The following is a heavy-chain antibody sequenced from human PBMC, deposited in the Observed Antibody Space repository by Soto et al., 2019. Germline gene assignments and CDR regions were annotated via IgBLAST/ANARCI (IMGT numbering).Heavy chain of an antibody. Sequence: SETLSLTCTVSGGSISSSSSYWGWIRQPPGKGLEWIGSIYYSGSTYYNPSLKSRVNILQDTSKNQFSLNLTSMTAADTAVYYCARLGTHDYIMRGHFDSWGQGTLVTVS. V-gene: IGHV4-39*01. CDR3: ARLGTHDYIMRGHFDS. CDR1: GGSISSSSSY. J-gene: IGHJ4*02. CDR2: IYYSGST. D-gene: IGHD4-4*01.